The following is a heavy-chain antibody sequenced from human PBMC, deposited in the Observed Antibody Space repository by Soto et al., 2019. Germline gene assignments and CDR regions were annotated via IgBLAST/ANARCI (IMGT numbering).Heavy chain of an antibody. Sequence: QVQLVESGGGVVQPGRSLRLSCAASGFTFSSYGMHWVRQAPGKGLEWVAVISYDGSNKYYADSVKGRFTISRDNSKNTLYLQMNGLRAEDTAVYYCAIETPTDGTTPAFHYWGQGTLVTVSS. CDR3: AIETPTDGTTPAFHY. J-gene: IGHJ4*02. V-gene: IGHV3-30*03. CDR2: ISYDGSNK. D-gene: IGHD1-7*01. CDR1: GFTFSSYG.